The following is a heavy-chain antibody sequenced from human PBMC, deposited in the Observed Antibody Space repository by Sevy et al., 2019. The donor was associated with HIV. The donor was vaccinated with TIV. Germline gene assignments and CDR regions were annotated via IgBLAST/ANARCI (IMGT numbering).Heavy chain of an antibody. Sequence: GGSLRLSCAASGFTFSSYAMHWVRQAPGKGLEWVAVISYDGSNKYYADSVKGRFTISRDNSKNTLYLQMNSLRAEDTAVYYCASRDIVATIWAGVFDIWGQGTMVTVSS. CDR1: GFTFSSYA. J-gene: IGHJ3*02. CDR3: ASRDIVATIWAGVFDI. CDR2: ISYDGSNK. D-gene: IGHD5-12*01. V-gene: IGHV3-30-3*01.